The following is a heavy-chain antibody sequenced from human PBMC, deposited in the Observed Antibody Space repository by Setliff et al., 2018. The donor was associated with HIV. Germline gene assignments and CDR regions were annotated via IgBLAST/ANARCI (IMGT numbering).Heavy chain of an antibody. D-gene: IGHD6-13*01. CDR1: GGSISSSSYY. V-gene: IGHV4-39*07. CDR2: IHHSGST. CDR3: ARVGYIDAFDV. Sequence: PSETLSLTCTVSGGSISSSSYYWGWIRQPPGKVLGWIRSIHHSGSTYYNPSLKSRVTISVDTSKNQFSLKLSSVTAAETAVYYCARVGYIDAFDVWGQGTMVTVSS. J-gene: IGHJ3*01.